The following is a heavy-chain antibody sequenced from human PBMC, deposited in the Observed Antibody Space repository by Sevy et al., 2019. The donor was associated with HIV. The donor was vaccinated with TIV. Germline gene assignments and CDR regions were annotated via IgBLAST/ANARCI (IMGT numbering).Heavy chain of an antibody. CDR3: GKGGGGHYDPDEIGYYNMDV. V-gene: IGHV3-23*01. D-gene: IGHD3-22*01. CDR2: ISGSGTRT. CDR1: GFSFDSYG. J-gene: IGHJ6*03. Sequence: GGSLRLSCAVSGFSFDSYGMTWVRQAPGKGLEWVSGISGSGTRTYYADSVKGRFSISRDNSKNRLYLQMNSLRSEDTGIYYWGKGGGGHYDPDEIGYYNMDVWGKGTTVTVSS.